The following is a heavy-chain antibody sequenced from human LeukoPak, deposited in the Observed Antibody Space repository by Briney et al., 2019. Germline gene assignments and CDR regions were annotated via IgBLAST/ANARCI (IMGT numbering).Heavy chain of an antibody. D-gene: IGHD2-2*01. CDR1: GGSISSYY. CDR2: IYYSGST. J-gene: IGHJ6*04. Sequence: SETLSLTCTVSGGSISSYYWSWIRQPPGKGLEWIGYIYYSGSTNYNPSLKSRVTISVDTSKNQFSLKLSSVTAADTAVYYCARGHRSSTSCLGMDVWGKGTTVTVSS. V-gene: IGHV4-59*01. CDR3: ARGHRSSTSCLGMDV.